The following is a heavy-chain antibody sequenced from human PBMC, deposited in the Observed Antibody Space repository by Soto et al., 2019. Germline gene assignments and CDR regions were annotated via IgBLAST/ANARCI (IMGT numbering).Heavy chain of an antibody. D-gene: IGHD1-26*01. J-gene: IGHJ4*02. CDR3: AVPVGSYYVSALWY. CDR2: ISAYNGNT. V-gene: IGHV1-18*01. Sequence: QVQLVQSGAEVKKPGASVKVSCKASGYTFTSYGISWVRQAPGQGLEWMGWISAYNGNTNYAQKLQGRVTRTTDTSTSTANMELRSLRSDDTAVYYCAVPVGSYYVSALWYWGQGTLVTVSS. CDR1: GYTFTSYG.